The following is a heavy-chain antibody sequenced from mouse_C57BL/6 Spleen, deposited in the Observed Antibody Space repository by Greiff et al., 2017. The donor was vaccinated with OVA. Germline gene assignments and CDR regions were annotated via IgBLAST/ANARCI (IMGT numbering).Heavy chain of an antibody. V-gene: IGHV1-69*01. CDR1: GYTFTSYW. Sequence: QVQLQQPGAELVMPGASVKLSCKASGYTFTSYWMHWVKQRPGQGLEWIGEIDPSDSYTNYNQQFKGKSTLTVDKSSSTAYMQLSSLTSEDSAVYYCARGANYGSTAWFAYWGQGTLVTVSA. D-gene: IGHD1-1*01. CDR3: ARGANYGSTAWFAY. CDR2: IDPSDSYT. J-gene: IGHJ3*01.